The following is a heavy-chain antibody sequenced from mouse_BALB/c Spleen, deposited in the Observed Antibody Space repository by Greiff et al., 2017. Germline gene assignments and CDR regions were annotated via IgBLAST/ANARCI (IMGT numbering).Heavy chain of an antibody. V-gene: IGHV5-12-2*01. D-gene: IGHD4-1*01. Sequence: EVHLVESGGGLVQPGGSLKLSCAASGFTFSSYTMSWVRQTPEKRLEWVAYISNGGGSTYYPDTVKGRFTISRDNAKNTLYLQMSSLKSEDTAMYYCARNWDYYAMDYWGQGNSVTVSS. CDR1: GFTFSSYT. CDR2: ISNGGGST. CDR3: ARNWDYYAMDY. J-gene: IGHJ4*01.